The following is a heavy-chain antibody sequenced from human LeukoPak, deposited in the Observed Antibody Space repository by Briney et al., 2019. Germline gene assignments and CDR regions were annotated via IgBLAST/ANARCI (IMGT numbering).Heavy chain of an antibody. CDR1: GFTFSSYG. Sequence: GGSLRLSCAASGFTFSSYGMHWVRQAPGKGLEWVAVISYDGSNKYYADSVKGRFTISRDNSKNTLYLQMNSLRAEDTAVYYCARAGYSNEYKTYYYYYYMDVWGKGTTVTVSS. CDR2: ISYDGSNK. V-gene: IGHV3-30*03. J-gene: IGHJ6*03. D-gene: IGHD4-11*01. CDR3: ARAGYSNEYKTYYYYYYMDV.